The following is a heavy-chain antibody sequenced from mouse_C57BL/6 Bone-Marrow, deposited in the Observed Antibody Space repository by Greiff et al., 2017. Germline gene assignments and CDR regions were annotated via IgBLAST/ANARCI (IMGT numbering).Heavy chain of an antibody. Sequence: LVESGAELVKPGASVKISCKASGYAFSSYWMNWVKQRPGKGLEWIGQIYPGDGDTNYNGKFKGKATLTADKSSSTAYMQLSSLTSEDSAVYFCASGRLRRRFAYWGQGTLVTVSA. D-gene: IGHD2-4*01. V-gene: IGHV1-80*01. CDR2: IYPGDGDT. J-gene: IGHJ3*01. CDR1: GYAFSSYW. CDR3: ASGRLRRRFAY.